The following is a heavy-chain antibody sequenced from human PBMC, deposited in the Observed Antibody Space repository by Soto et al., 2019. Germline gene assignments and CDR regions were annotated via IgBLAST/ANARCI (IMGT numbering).Heavy chain of an antibody. V-gene: IGHV4-39*01. CDR2: IYYSGST. CDR1: GGSISSSIYY. J-gene: IGHJ5*02. CDR3: ATSNWFDP. Sequence: PSETLSLTCTVSGGSISSSIYYWGWIRQPPRKGLEWIGIIYYSGSTYYNPSLKSRVTISVDTSKNQFSLKLSSVSATDTAVYYCATSNWFDPWGQGTLVTVSS.